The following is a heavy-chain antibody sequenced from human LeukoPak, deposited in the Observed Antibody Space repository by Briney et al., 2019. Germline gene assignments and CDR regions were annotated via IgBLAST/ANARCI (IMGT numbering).Heavy chain of an antibody. V-gene: IGHV3-23*01. J-gene: IGHJ4*02. CDR3: AKDRPKATVTTYFDY. CDR1: GFTFSSYA. D-gene: IGHD4-17*01. Sequence: PGGSLRLSCAASGFTFSSYAMSWVRQAPGKGLEWVSAISGSGGSTYYADSVKGRFTISRDNSKNTLYLQMNSLRAGDTAVYYCAKDRPKATVTTYFDYWGQGTLVTVSS. CDR2: ISGSGGST.